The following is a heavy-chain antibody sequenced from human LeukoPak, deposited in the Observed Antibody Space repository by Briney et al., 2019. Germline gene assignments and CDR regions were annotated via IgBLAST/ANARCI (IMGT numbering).Heavy chain of an antibody. CDR2: ISYDGSNK. V-gene: IGHV3-30*04. Sequence: GRSLRLSCAASGFTFSSYAMHWVRQAPGKGLEWVAVISYDGSNKYYADSVKGRFTISRDNSKNTLYLQMNSLRADDTAVYYCAKAKYSSSSDLLDYWGQGTLVTVSS. D-gene: IGHD6-6*01. CDR3: AKAKYSSSSDLLDY. J-gene: IGHJ4*02. CDR1: GFTFSSYA.